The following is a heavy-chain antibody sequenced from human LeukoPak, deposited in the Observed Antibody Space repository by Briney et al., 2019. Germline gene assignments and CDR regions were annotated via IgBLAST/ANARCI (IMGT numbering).Heavy chain of an antibody. CDR3: ARLDTAMAFDAFDI. Sequence: GEALKISCKSSGYSFTSYWIGWVRQMPGKGLEWMGIIYPCDSDTRYRPSFQGQVTISADQSISTAYLQWSSLKASDTAMYYCARLDTAMAFDAFDIWGQGTMVTVPS. CDR2: IYPCDSDT. CDR1: GYSFTSYW. J-gene: IGHJ3*02. V-gene: IGHV5-51*01. D-gene: IGHD5-18*01.